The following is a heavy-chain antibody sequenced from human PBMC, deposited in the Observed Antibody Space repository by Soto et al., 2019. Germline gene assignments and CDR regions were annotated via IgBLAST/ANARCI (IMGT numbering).Heavy chain of an antibody. CDR1: GGSISSYY. D-gene: IGHD3-22*01. CDR3: ARGTTNWHYYDSSGHREKYYFDY. J-gene: IGHJ4*02. CDR2: IFYSGST. Sequence: SETLSLTCTVSGGSISSYYWDWIRQPPGEGLEWIGHIFYSGSTNYNPSLKSRVTISVETSKNQFSLKMISVTAADTAVYFCARGTTNWHYYDSSGHREKYYFDYWGQGTLVTVSS. V-gene: IGHV4-59*01.